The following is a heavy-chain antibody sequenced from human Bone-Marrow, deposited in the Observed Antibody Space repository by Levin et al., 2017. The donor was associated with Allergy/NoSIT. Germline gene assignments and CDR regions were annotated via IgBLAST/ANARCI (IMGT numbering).Heavy chain of an antibody. CDR2: INAGGGTT. CDR3: AKKWIPTSQAGYFDC. Sequence: LSLTCAASGFTFRSYAMSWVRQAPGKGLEWVSSINAGGGTTFYADSVKGRFTISRDNSKSTLYMQMNSLRAEDTAVYYCAKKWIPTSQAGYFDCWGQGALVTVSS. CDR1: GFTFRSYA. D-gene: IGHD5-18*01. V-gene: IGHV3-23*01. J-gene: IGHJ4*02.